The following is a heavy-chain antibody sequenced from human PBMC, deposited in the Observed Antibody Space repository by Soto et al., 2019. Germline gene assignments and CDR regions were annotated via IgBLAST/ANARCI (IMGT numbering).Heavy chain of an antibody. V-gene: IGHV3-15*01. CDR3: TTTPLAYCGGDCSLYAFDI. CDR2: IKSKTDGGTT. Sequence: PGGSLRLSCAASGFTFSNAWMSWVRQAPGKGLEWAGRIKSKTDGGTTDYAAPVKGRFTISRDDSKNTLYLQMNSLKTEDTAVYYCTTTPLAYCGGDCSLYAFDIWGQGTMVTVSS. CDR1: GFTFSNAW. J-gene: IGHJ3*02. D-gene: IGHD2-21*02.